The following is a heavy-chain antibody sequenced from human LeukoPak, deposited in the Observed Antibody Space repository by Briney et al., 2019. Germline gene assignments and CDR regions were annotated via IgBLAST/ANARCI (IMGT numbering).Heavy chain of an antibody. D-gene: IGHD2-2*01. CDR1: GGTFSSYA. J-gene: IGHJ6*04. CDR3: ARSIVVVPAAMWHGMDV. Sequence: SVKVSCKASGGTFSSYAISWVRQAPGQGLEWMGGIIPIFGTADYAQKFQGRVTITADESTSTAYMELSSLRSEDTAVYYCARSIVVVPAAMWHGMDVWGKGTTVTVSS. V-gene: IGHV1-69*01. CDR2: IIPIFGTA.